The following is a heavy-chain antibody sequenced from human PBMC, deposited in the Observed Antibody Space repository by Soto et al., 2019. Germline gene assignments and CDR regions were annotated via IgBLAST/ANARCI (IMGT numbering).Heavy chain of an antibody. CDR3: ARDSWYCSGGSCYPKWFDP. V-gene: IGHV3-21*01. Sequence: GGSRRLSCAASGFTFRDSSMDWVRQAPGKGLEWVSSISASSTYIYYADSVRGRFTISRDNAKNSLYLQMNSLRAEDTAVYYCARDSWYCSGGSCYPKWFDPWGQGTLVTVSS. CDR2: ISASSTYI. CDR1: GFTFRDSS. J-gene: IGHJ5*02. D-gene: IGHD2-15*01.